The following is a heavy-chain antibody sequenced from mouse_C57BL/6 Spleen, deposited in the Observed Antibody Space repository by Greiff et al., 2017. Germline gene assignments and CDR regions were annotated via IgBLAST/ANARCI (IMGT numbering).Heavy chain of an antibody. D-gene: IGHD2-5*01. CDR1: GYTFTSYW. J-gene: IGHJ2*01. CDR3: ARKGSNYLYYFDY. V-gene: IGHV1-69*01. Sequence: QVQLQQSGAELVMPGASVKLSCKASGYTFTSYWMHWVKQRPGQGLEWIGEIDPSDSYTNYNQKFKGKSTLTVDKSSSTAYIQLSSLTSEDSAVYYCARKGSNYLYYFDYWGQGTTLTVSS. CDR2: IDPSDSYT.